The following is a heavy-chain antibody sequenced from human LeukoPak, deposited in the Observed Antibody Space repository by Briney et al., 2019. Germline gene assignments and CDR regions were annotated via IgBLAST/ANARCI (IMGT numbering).Heavy chain of an antibody. CDR2: IKQDGSEK. Sequence: PGGSLRLSCAASGFTFSRYWMTWVRQAPGKGLEWVANIKQDGSEKYYVDSVKGRFTISRDNAKNSLYLQMNSLRAEDTAVYYCARAGLLWDAFDIWGQGTMVTVSS. D-gene: IGHD2-15*01. J-gene: IGHJ3*02. CDR3: ARAGLLWDAFDI. CDR1: GFTFSRYW. V-gene: IGHV3-7*01.